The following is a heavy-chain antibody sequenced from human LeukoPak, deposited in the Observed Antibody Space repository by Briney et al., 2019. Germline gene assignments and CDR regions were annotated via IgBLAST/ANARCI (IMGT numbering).Heavy chain of an antibody. V-gene: IGHV4-59*08. J-gene: IGHJ6*02. D-gene: IGHD1-26*01. CDR1: GDSINNYY. CDR3: ARQKWDRLTYYYYGMDV. CDR2: ISYSGTP. Sequence: SETLSLTCTVSGDSINNYYWSWIRQPPGKGLEWIGYISYSGTPDYNPSLKSRVTISLDTSRNQFSQQLSSVTAADTAVYYCARQKWDRLTYYYYGMDVWGQGTTVTVSS.